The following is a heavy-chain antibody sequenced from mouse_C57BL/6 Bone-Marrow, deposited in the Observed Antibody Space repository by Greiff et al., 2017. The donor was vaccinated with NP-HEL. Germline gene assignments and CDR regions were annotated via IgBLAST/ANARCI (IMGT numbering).Heavy chain of an antibody. J-gene: IGHJ2*01. D-gene: IGHD2-4*01. Sequence: VQLKESGPVLVKPGASVKMSCKASGYTFTDYYMNWVKQSHGKSLEWIGVINPYNGGTSYNQKFKGKATLTVDKSSSTAYMELNSLTSEDSAVYYCAREREIYYDYGEDYWGQGTTLTVSS. V-gene: IGHV1-19*01. CDR3: AREREIYYDYGEDY. CDR1: GYTFTDYY. CDR2: INPYNGGT.